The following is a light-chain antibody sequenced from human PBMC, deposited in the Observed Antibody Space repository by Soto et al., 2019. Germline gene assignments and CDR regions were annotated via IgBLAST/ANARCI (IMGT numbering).Light chain of an antibody. CDR1: QSISSW. Sequence: DIQMTQSPSTLSASVGDRVTITCRASQSISSWLAWYQQKPGKAPKLLIYKASSLESGVPSRFSGSGSGTEFTLTISSLQPDDFATYYCQQYNNYSPWMFGQGTKVEIK. CDR3: QQYNNYSPWM. CDR2: KAS. V-gene: IGKV1-5*03. J-gene: IGKJ1*01.